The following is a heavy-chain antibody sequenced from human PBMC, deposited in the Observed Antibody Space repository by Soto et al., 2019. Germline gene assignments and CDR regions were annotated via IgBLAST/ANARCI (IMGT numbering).Heavy chain of an antibody. CDR1: GFSFSSYG. D-gene: IGHD3-22*01. CDR2: ISGSGSDT. V-gene: IGHV3-23*01. CDR3: AKGGPSLYDALGH. J-gene: IGHJ4*02. Sequence: GGSLRLSCAASGFSFSSYGMTWVRQSPGKGLEWVSGISGSGSDTFYADAVKGRFAISRDNSKNTLYLQMNNLRAEDTAVYYCAKGGPSLYDALGHWGQGTLVTVSS.